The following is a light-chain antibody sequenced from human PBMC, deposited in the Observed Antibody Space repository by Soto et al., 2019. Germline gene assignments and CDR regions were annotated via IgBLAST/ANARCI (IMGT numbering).Light chain of an antibody. CDR2: EVR. Sequence: QSALTQPASVSGSPGQSITISCTGTSSDVGAYNYVSWYQHYPGKAPKLMIYEVRNRPSGVSHRFSGSKSGNTASLTISGLQAEDEADYYCTSYTRSSPYVFGTGTKVTVL. J-gene: IGLJ1*01. V-gene: IGLV2-14*01. CDR1: SSDVGAYNY. CDR3: TSYTRSSPYV.